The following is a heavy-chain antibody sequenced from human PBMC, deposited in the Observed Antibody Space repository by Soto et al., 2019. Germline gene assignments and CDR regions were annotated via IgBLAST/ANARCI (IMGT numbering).Heavy chain of an antibody. CDR3: ARASYDFWSGYRDYFDY. J-gene: IGHJ4*02. CDR2: INHSGST. D-gene: IGHD3-3*01. V-gene: IGHV4-34*01. Sequence: QVQLQQWGAGLLKPSETLSLTCAVYGGSFSGYYWSWIRQPPGKGLEWIGEINHSGSTNYNPSLKSRVTILVDTSKNQFSLKLSSVTAADTAVYYCARASYDFWSGYRDYFDYWGQGTLVTVSS. CDR1: GGSFSGYY.